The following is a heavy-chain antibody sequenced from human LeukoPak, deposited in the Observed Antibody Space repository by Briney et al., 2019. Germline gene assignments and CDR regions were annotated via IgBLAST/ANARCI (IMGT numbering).Heavy chain of an antibody. CDR3: ARDAGPVVGGPGYYYYMDV. D-gene: IGHD2-15*01. CDR2: IIPIFGTA. CDR1: GGTFSSYA. Sequence: SVKVSCKASGGTFSSYAISWVRQAPGQGLEWMGRIIPIFGTANYAQKFQGRVTITTDESTSTAYMELSSLRSEDTAVYYCARDAGPVVGGPGYYYYMDVWGKGTTVTVSS. V-gene: IGHV1-69*05. J-gene: IGHJ6*03.